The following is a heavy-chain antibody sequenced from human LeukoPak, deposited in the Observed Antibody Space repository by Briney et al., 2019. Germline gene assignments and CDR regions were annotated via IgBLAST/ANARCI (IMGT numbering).Heavy chain of an antibody. Sequence: GGSLRLSRAASGFTFSSYAVHWVRQAPGKGLEWVAVISDDGSNKYYADSVKGRFTVSRDNSKNTLYLHMNSLRAEDTAVYYCARERIAATGTGWFDPWGQGTLVTVSS. D-gene: IGHD6-13*01. CDR3: ARERIAATGTGWFDP. J-gene: IGHJ5*02. CDR1: GFTFSSYA. V-gene: IGHV3-30-3*01. CDR2: ISDDGSNK.